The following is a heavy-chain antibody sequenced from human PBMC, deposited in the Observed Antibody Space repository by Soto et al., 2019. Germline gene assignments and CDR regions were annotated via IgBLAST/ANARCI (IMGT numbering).Heavy chain of an antibody. CDR3: EKSEVLDI. J-gene: IGHJ3*02. CDR1: GYHFSNQW. CDR2: VYPGDAET. V-gene: IGHV5-51*01. Sequence: PVESLNSSVKGSGYHFSNQWIAWVRQKPGKGLEWMGIVYPGDAETRYSPSFQGQVTMTADKSIDTAYLQWSSLKAADTAIYYCEKSEVLDIWGQGTMVTVSS.